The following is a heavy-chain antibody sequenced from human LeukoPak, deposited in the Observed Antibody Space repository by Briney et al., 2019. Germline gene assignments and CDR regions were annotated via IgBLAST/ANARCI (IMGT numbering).Heavy chain of an antibody. Sequence: GGSLRLSCAASGFSFSSYSMNWVRQAPGKGLEWVSSISTSSSYIYYADSVKGRFTISRDNAKKSLYLQMNSLRAEDTAVYYCATKNAGGTSYYYYYYMDVWGKGTTVTVSS. CDR3: ATKNAGGTSYYYYYYMDV. D-gene: IGHD3-16*01. J-gene: IGHJ6*03. CDR1: GFSFSSYS. CDR2: ISTSSSYI. V-gene: IGHV3-21*04.